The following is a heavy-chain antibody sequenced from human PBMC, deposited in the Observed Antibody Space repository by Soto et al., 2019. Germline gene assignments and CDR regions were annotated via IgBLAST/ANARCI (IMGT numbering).Heavy chain of an antibody. V-gene: IGHV4-34*01. CDR2: INHSGST. D-gene: IGHD2-21*02. CDR3: ASPEGDYYFDY. Sequence: SETLSLTCAVYGGSFSGYYWSWIRQPPGKGLEWIGEINHSGSTNYNPSLKSRVTISVDTSKNQFSLKLSSVTAADTAVYYCASPEGDYYFDYWGQGNVVTVSS. J-gene: IGHJ4*02. CDR1: GGSFSGYY.